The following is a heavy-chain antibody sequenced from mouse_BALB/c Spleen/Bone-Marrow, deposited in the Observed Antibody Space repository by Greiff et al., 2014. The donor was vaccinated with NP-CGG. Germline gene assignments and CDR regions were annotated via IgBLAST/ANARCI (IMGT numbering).Heavy chain of an antibody. CDR2: ISDGGSYT. CDR3: ARDSYYYGSSYWYFDV. V-gene: IGHV5-4*02. D-gene: IGHD1-1*01. J-gene: IGHJ1*01. CDR1: GFTFSDYY. Sequence: VQLKDSGGGLVKPGGSLKLSCAASGFTFSDYYMYWVRQTPEKGLEWVATISDGGSYTYYPDSVKGRFTISRDNAKNSLYLQMTSLKSEETAMYYCARDSYYYGSSYWYFDVWGAGTTVTVSS.